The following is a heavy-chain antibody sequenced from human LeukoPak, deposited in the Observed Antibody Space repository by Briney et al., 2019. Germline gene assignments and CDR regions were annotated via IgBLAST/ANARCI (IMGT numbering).Heavy chain of an antibody. CDR1: GYTFTSYG. CDR3: ARAPLTGGRIDY. J-gene: IGHJ4*02. Sequence: SVKVSCKASGYTFTSYGISWVRQAPGQGLEWMGRTIPILGIANYAQKFQGRVTITADKSTSTAYMELSSLRSEDTAVYYCARAPLTGGRIDYWGQGTLVTVSS. D-gene: IGHD7-27*01. V-gene: IGHV1-69*04. CDR2: TIPILGIA.